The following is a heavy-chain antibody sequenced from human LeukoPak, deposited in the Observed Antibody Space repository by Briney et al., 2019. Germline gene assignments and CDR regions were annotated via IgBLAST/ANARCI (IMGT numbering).Heavy chain of an antibody. CDR3: ARLQWLRPTGAFDI. CDR2: IIPIFGTA. CDR1: GYTFTGYY. D-gene: IGHD5-12*01. Sequence: SVKVSCKASGYTFTGYYMHWVRQAPGQGLEWMGGIIPIFGTANYAQKFQGRVTITADESTSTAYMELSSLRSEDTAVYYCARLQWLRPTGAFDIWGQGTMVTVSS. J-gene: IGHJ3*02. V-gene: IGHV1-69*13.